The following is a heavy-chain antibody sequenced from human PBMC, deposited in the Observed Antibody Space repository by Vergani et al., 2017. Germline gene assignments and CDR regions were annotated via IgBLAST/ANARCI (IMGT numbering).Heavy chain of an antibody. CDR3: ARGRGPFGSGYPNWFDP. V-gene: IGHV1-8*01. CDR1: GYTFTSYD. D-gene: IGHD3-3*01. Sequence: QVQLVQSGAEVKKPGASVKVSCKASGYTFTSYDINWVRQATGQGLEWMGWMNPNSGNTGYAQKFQGRVTMTRNTSISTAYMELSSLRSEDTAVYYCARGRGPFGSGYPNWFDPWGQGTLVTVSS. CDR2: MNPNSGNT. J-gene: IGHJ5*02.